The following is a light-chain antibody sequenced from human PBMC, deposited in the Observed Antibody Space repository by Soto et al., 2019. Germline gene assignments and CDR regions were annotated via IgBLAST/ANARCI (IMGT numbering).Light chain of an antibody. CDR2: WAS. CDR3: QQYFGIPLT. CDR1: RSLLHGSNNENF. Sequence: DIVMTQSPDSLAVSLGERATINCKSSRSLLHGSNNENFLAWYQQRPGQPAKLLFYWASTRQSGVPERFSGSGSETDFTLTISSLRAEDVAVYYCQQYFGIPLTFGGGTKVEIK. J-gene: IGKJ4*01. V-gene: IGKV4-1*01.